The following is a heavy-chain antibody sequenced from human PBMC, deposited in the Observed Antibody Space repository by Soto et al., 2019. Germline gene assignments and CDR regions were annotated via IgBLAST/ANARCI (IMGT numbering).Heavy chain of an antibody. CDR1: GGTFSSYA. CDR2: IIPIFGTA. D-gene: IGHD4-17*01. V-gene: IGHV1-69*13. Sequence: SVKVSCKASGGTFSSYAISWVRQAPGQGLEWMGGIIPIFGTANYAQKFQGRVTITADESTSTAYMELSSLRSEDTAVYYCARDRRHYGVYYYGMDVWGQGTTVTVSS. CDR3: ARDRRHYGVYYYGMDV. J-gene: IGHJ6*02.